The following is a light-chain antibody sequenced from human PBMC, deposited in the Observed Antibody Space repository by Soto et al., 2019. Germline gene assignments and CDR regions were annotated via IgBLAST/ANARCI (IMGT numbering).Light chain of an antibody. Sequence: QSVLTQPPSVSAAPGQKVTFSCSGSSSNIGKNYVSWYQQVPGTAPKLLIYEDNKRRSGIPDRFSGSKSGTSATLGITGLQTGDEADYYCGTWCSGLSAFGLGTGTKVTVL. CDR1: SSNIGKNY. CDR3: GTWCSGLSAFG. CDR2: EDN. V-gene: IGLV1-51*02. J-gene: IGLJ1*01.